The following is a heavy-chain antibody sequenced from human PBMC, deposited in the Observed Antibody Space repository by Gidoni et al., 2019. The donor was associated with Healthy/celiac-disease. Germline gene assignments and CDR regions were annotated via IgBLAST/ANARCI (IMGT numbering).Heavy chain of an antibody. V-gene: IGHV1-69*08. CDR1: GGTFSSYT. Sequence: QVQLVQSGAEVKKPGSSVKVSCKASGGTFSSYTISWVRQSPGQGLEWMGRIIPILGIANYAQKFQGRVTITADKSTSTAYMELSSLRSEDTAVYYCARDLSRVVGASNNWFDPWGQGTLVTVSS. CDR3: ARDLSRVVGASNNWFDP. D-gene: IGHD1-26*01. J-gene: IGHJ5*02. CDR2: IIPILGIA.